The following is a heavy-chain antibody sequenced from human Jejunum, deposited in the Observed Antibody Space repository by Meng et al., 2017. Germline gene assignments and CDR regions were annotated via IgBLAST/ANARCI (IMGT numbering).Heavy chain of an antibody. CDR2: INGDGSIK. D-gene: IGHD6-6*01. CDR3: VPGAFGQQLLLFYYYDDLDF. CDR1: GYTFSNHW. Sequence: SGYTFSNHWMHWVRQSPGKGLVWVSNINGDGSIKNYADSVRGRFTISRDNAKNTLYLEINSLRAEDTAVYYCVPGAFGQQLLLFYYYDDLDFWGQGTTVTVSS. V-gene: IGHV3-74*01. J-gene: IGHJ6*02.